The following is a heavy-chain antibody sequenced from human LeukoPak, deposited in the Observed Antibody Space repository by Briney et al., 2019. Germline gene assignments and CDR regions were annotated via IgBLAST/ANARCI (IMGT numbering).Heavy chain of an antibody. CDR1: GYTFTGYY. D-gene: IGHD6-13*01. CDR3: AKGFSGSWYQDAFDI. J-gene: IGHJ3*02. V-gene: IGHV1-2*02. Sequence: GASVKVSCKASGYTFTGYYMHWVRQAPGQGLEWMGWINPNSGGTNYAQKFQGRVTMTRDTSISTAYMELSRLRSDDTAVYYCAKGFSGSWYQDAFDIWGQGTMVTVSS. CDR2: INPNSGGT.